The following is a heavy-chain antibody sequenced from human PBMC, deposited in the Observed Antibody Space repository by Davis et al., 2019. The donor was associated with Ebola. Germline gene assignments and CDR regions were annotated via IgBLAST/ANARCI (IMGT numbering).Heavy chain of an antibody. J-gene: IGHJ4*02. CDR2: VDPKYGET. CDR1: AYTITELS. Sequence: ASVMISCYVSAYTITELSLHGLRQAPGIGREGVGSVDPKYGETIYAQKFQVRVTMTEDTSSHTAYMELSSLKSDDTAIYYCSVGGQDGGFDYWGQGTLVTVSS. D-gene: IGHD3-16*01. V-gene: IGHV1-24*01. CDR3: SVGGQDGGFDY.